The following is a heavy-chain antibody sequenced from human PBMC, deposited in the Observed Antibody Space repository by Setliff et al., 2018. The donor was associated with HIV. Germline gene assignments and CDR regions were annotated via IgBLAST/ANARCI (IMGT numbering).Heavy chain of an antibody. CDR3: AADNYNCNSFDS. CDR2: INPNGGYT. CDR1: GYISTDYY. J-gene: IGHJ4*02. V-gene: IGHV1-2*02. Sequence: ASVKVSCKASGYISTDYYIHWVRQAPGQGLEWMGWINPNGGYTNYAQKFLGRVTMTQDTSFTTAYLELSRLGSDDTAVYYCAADNYNCNSFDSWGQGSLVTVSS. D-gene: IGHD3-3*01.